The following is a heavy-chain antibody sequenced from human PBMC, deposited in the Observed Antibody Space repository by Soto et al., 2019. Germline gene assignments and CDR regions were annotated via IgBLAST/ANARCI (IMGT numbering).Heavy chain of an antibody. CDR3: TRGGGSDSFDY. Sequence: KSSETLSLTCTVSGASITFVGYSWSWIRQTPGKGLEWIGYINHLETTFYNPSFESRLTMSIDRAKNQFSLKLHSMSAADRAVYFCTRGGGSDSFDYWGQGILVTVS. D-gene: IGHD1-26*01. J-gene: IGHJ4*02. V-gene: IGHV4-30-2*01. CDR1: GASITFVGYS. CDR2: INHLETT.